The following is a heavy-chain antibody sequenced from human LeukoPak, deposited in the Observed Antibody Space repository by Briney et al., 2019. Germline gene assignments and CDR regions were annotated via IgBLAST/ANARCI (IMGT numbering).Heavy chain of an antibody. J-gene: IGHJ5*02. CDR3: ARESVDTAMAGGNWFDP. CDR2: INPNSGGT. Sequence: GASVTVSCKASGYTFTGYYMHWERQAPGQGLEWMGWINPNSGGTNYAQKFQGRVTMTRDTSISTAYMELSRLRSDDTAVYYCARESVDTAMAGGNWFDPWGQGTLVTVSS. D-gene: IGHD5-18*01. CDR1: GYTFTGYY. V-gene: IGHV1-2*02.